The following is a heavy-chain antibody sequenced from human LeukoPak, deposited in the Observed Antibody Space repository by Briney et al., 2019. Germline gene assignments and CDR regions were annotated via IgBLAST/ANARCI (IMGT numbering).Heavy chain of an antibody. CDR3: ARSYGYDNYYYYYMDV. CDR1: GGSISSYY. CDR2: IYTSGST. J-gene: IGHJ6*03. Sequence: SETLSLTCTVSGGSISSYYWSWIRQPAGKGLEWIGRIYTSGSTNYNPSLKSRVTISVDKSKNQFSLKLSSVTAADTAVYYCARSYGYDNYYYYYMDVWGKGTTVTVSS. V-gene: IGHV4-4*07. D-gene: IGHD5-18*01.